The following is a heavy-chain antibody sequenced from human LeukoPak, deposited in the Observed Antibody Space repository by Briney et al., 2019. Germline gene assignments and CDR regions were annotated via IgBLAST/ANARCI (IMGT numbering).Heavy chain of an antibody. Sequence: GGSLRLSCATSGFTFSNYEMSWVRQNPGKGLEWVSYISSSGSSTYYADSVKGRFTISSDNAKSSLCLQMDSLRAGDTAVYYCAREDGSQLDYWGRGTLVTVSS. J-gene: IGHJ4*02. CDR2: ISSSGSST. D-gene: IGHD1-26*01. CDR1: GFTFSNYE. V-gene: IGHV3-48*03. CDR3: AREDGSQLDY.